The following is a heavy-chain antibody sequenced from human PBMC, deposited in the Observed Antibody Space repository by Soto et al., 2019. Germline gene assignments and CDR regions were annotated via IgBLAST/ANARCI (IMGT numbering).Heavy chain of an antibody. D-gene: IGHD3-22*01. CDR3: ARAQLDYYYDSSGYPFDY. J-gene: IGHJ4*02. V-gene: IGHV6-1*01. CDR2: TYYRSKWYN. Sequence: SQTLSLTCAISVYSVSSNSAAWNWIMQSPSRGLEWLGRTYYRSKWYNDYAVSVKSRITINPDTSKNQFPLQLNSVTPEDTAVYYCARAQLDYYYDSSGYPFDYRGQGSRVAVYS. CDR1: VYSVSSNSAA.